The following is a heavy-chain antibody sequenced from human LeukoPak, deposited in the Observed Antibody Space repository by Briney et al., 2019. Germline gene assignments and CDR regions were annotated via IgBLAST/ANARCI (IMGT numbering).Heavy chain of an antibody. CDR2: IYYSGSA. V-gene: IGHV4-39*07. CDR3: ARVTSSSSWYNYYGMDV. D-gene: IGHD6-13*01. J-gene: IGHJ6*02. CDR1: GGSITTTTYY. Sequence: SETLSLTCTVSGGSITTTTYYWGWIRQPPGKGLDWIGNIYYSGSAHYNPSLKSRVTVSVDTSKNQFSLKLSSVTAADTAVYYCARVTSSSSWYNYYGMDVWGQGTTVTVS.